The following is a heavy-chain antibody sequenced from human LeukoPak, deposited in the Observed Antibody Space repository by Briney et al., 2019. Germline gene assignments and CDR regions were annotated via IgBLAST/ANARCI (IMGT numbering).Heavy chain of an antibody. CDR3: AKPASQQQPHFDFDY. CDR1: GFTFSSYW. Sequence: GGSLRLSCAASGFTFSSYWMSWVRQAPGKGLEWVANIKQDGSEKYYVDSVKGRFTISRDNAKNSLYLQMNSLRAEDTAVYYCAKPASQQQPHFDFDYWGQGTLVTVSS. J-gene: IGHJ4*02. V-gene: IGHV3-7*01. CDR2: IKQDGSEK. D-gene: IGHD6-13*01.